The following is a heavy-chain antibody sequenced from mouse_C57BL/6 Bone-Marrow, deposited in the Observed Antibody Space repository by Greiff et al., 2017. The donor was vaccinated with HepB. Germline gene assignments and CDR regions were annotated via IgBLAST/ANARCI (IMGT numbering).Heavy chain of an antibody. CDR2: IDPSDSYT. J-gene: IGHJ2*01. D-gene: IGHD1-1*01. CDR3: ARKEVTTVNYFDY. V-gene: IGHV1-50*01. Sequence: VKPGASVKLSCKASGYTFTSYWMQWVKQRPGQGLEWIGEIDPSDSYTNYNQKFKGKATLTVDTSSSTAYMQLSSLTSEDSAVYYCARKEVTTVNYFDYWGQGTTLTVSS. CDR1: GYTFTSYW.